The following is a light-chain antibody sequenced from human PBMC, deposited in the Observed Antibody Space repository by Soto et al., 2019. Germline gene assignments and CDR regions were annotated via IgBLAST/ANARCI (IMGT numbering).Light chain of an antibody. CDR2: AAS. J-gene: IGKJ1*01. CDR3: HQYNDWPRT. Sequence: EIVMTQSPATLSVSPGVRATLSCRASQSVGTNLAWYQQKPGQAPRLLIYAASTRAAGISPRFSGGGSGTDFTLTISSLPSEDFAVYYCHQYNDWPRTFGQGTKVGIK. V-gene: IGKV3-15*01. CDR1: QSVGTN.